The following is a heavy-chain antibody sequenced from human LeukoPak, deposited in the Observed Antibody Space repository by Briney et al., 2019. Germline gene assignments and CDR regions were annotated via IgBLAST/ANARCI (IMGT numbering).Heavy chain of an antibody. J-gene: IGHJ4*02. D-gene: IGHD3-22*01. V-gene: IGHV3-23*01. CDR1: GFTFSSYA. CDR3: AKDRYYYDSSALQYYFDY. Sequence: GGSLRLSCAASGFTFSSYAMTWARQAPGKGLEWVSAISGSGGSTYYAASVKGRFTISRDNSKNTLYLQMNSLRAEDTAVYYCAKDRYYYDSSALQYYFDYWGQGTLVTVSS. CDR2: ISGSGGST.